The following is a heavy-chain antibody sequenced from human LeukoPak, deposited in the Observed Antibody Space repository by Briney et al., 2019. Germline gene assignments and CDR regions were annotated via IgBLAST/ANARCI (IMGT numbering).Heavy chain of an antibody. CDR2: IWYGGSNE. D-gene: IGHD2-8*01. V-gene: IGHV3-33*01. CDR1: GFSFGTYS. CDR3: AREMAV. Sequence: GRSLRLSCVVSGFSFGTYSMHWARQVPGKGLEWVAVIWYGGSNEDYADSVKGRFTISRDNSKNTLYLQMNSLRAEDTAVYYCAREMAVWGQGALVTVSS. J-gene: IGHJ4*02.